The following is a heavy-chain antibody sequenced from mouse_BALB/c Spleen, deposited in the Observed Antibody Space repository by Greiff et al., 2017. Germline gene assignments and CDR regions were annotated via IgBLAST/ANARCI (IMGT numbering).Heavy chain of an antibody. D-gene: IGHD1-1*01. J-gene: IGHJ4*01. CDR1: GFTFNTYA. CDR3: VSAYYYGSSLRKNYYAMDY. CDR2: IRSKSNNYAT. V-gene: IGHV10-1*02. Sequence: EVQLVESGGGLVQPKGSLKLSCAASGFTFNTYAMNWVRQAPGKGLEWVARIRSKSNNYATYYADSVKDRFTISRDDSQSMLYLQMNNLKTEDTAMYYCVSAYYYGSSLRKNYYAMDYWGQGTSVTVSS.